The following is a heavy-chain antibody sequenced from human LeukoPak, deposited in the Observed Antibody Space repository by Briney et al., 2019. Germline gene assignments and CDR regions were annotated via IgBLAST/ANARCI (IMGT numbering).Heavy chain of an antibody. V-gene: IGHV1-18*01. J-gene: IGHJ6*03. D-gene: IGHD2-2*01. CDR3: ARWGLVAPGTYYYYYMDV. Sequence: GASVKVSCKASGYTFTNYGVSWVRQAPGQGLEGIGWINAYNVDTHYAQNLQGRLTMSTDTSTSTAFMELRSLRPDDTAVYYCARWGLVAPGTYYYYYMDVWGRGTTVTVSS. CDR1: GYTFTNYG. CDR2: INAYNVDT.